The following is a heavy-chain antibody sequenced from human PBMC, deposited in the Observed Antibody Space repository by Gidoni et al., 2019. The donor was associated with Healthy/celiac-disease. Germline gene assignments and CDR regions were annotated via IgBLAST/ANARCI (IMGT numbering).Heavy chain of an antibody. CDR1: GGSFSGYY. CDR3: ARRGVVVPAATLAFDI. Sequence: QVQLQQWGAGLLKPSETLSLTCAVYGGSFSGYYWSWIRQPPGKGLEWIGEINHSGSTNYNPSLKSRVTISVDTSKNQFSLKLSSVTAADTAVYYCARRGVVVPAATLAFDIWGQGTMVTVSS. D-gene: IGHD2-2*01. CDR2: INHSGST. J-gene: IGHJ3*02. V-gene: IGHV4-34*01.